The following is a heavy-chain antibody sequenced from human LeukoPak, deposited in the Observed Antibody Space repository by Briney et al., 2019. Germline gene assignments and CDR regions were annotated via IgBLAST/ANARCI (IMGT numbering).Heavy chain of an antibody. CDR2: INPSGST. V-gene: IGHV4-34*01. Sequence: PSENLSLTCGVYGGSFSGYYWSWLRQAPGNGREWIVDINPSGSTYYNPSLNSGATFSADTSKNQFSLTLNSVTAADTAVYYCARRRLGYYFDYWGQGTLVTVSS. CDR3: ARRRLGYYFDY. CDR1: GGSFSGYY. D-gene: IGHD5-24*01. J-gene: IGHJ4*02.